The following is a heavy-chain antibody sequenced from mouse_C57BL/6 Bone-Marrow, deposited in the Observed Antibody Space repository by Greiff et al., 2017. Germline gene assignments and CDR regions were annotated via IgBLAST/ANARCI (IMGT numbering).Heavy chain of an antibody. Sequence: VQLQQPGAELVMPGASVKLSCKASGYTFTSYWMHWVKQRPGQGLEWIGEIDPSDSYTNYNQKFKGKSTLTVDKSSRTAYMRLSSLTSEDSAVYYCARCDGYSFAYWGQGTLVTVSA. J-gene: IGHJ3*01. CDR2: IDPSDSYT. D-gene: IGHD2-3*01. CDR3: ARCDGYSFAY. CDR1: GYTFTSYW. V-gene: IGHV1-69*01.